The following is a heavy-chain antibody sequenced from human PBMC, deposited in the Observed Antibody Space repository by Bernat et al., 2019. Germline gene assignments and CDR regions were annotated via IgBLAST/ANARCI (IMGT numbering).Heavy chain of an antibody. CDR3: ARSPRTGDVDY. CDR2: INQDGSEK. D-gene: IGHD7-27*01. V-gene: IGHV3-7*03. J-gene: IGHJ4*02. Sequence: EVQVVESGGGLVQPGGSLRLSCAASGFTFSVSWMSWVRQAPGKGLEWVANINQDGSEKYYVDSVRGRFTISRENAKNSLYLQMNSLRADETAVYYCARSPRTGDVDYWGQGTLVTVSS. CDR1: GFTFSVSW.